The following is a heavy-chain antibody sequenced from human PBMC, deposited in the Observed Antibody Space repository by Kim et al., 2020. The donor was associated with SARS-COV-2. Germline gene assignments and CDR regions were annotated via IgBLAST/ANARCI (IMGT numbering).Heavy chain of an antibody. V-gene: IGHV3-48*03. Sequence: SGSTIYYADSVKGRFTISRDNAKNSLYLQMNSLRAEDTAVYYCARFSGARWGQGTLVTVSS. CDR3: ARFSGAR. D-gene: IGHD2-15*01. CDR2: SGSTI. J-gene: IGHJ1*01.